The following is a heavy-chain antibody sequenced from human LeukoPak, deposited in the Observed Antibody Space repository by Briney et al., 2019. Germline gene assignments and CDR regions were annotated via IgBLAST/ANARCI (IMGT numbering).Heavy chain of an antibody. V-gene: IGHV4-39*01. CDR1: GITVSSNY. CDR2: IYYSGST. Sequence: GSLRLSCAASGITVSSNYMSWVRQPPGKGLEWIGSIYYSGSTYYNPSLKSRVTISVDTSKNQFSLKLSSVTAADTAVYYCARALHYYGSGFDYWGQGTLVTVSS. D-gene: IGHD3-10*01. J-gene: IGHJ4*02. CDR3: ARALHYYGSGFDY.